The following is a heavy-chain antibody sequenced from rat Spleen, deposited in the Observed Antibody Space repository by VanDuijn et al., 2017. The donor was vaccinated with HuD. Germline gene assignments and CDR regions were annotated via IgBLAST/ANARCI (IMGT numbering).Heavy chain of an antibody. CDR1: DYSITSNY. CDR3: ARYRDSYGHVGIFDN. V-gene: IGHV3-1*01. D-gene: IGHD1-12*01. CDR2: ISYSGDT. J-gene: IGHJ2*01. Sequence: EVQLQESGPGLVKPSQSLSLTCSVTDYSITSNYWGWIRKFPGNKMEWMGYISYSGDTGSNPSLRSRISITRDTSKNQFFLQLSSVTTEDTATYYCARYRDSYGHVGIFDNWGQGVMVTVSS.